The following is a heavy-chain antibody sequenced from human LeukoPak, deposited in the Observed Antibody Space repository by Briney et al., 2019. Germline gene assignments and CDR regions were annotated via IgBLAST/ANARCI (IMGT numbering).Heavy chain of an antibody. J-gene: IGHJ4*02. CDR3: ARDWYDSSGYYFYYFDY. V-gene: IGHV3-7*01. D-gene: IGHD3-22*01. Sequence: PGGSLRLSXAASGFTFSSYWMSWVRQAPGKGLEWVSNIKQDGSEKYYVDSVKGRFTISRDNAKNSLYLQMNSLRAEDTAVYYCARDWYDSSGYYFYYFDYWGQGTLVTVSS. CDR1: GFTFSSYW. CDR2: IKQDGSEK.